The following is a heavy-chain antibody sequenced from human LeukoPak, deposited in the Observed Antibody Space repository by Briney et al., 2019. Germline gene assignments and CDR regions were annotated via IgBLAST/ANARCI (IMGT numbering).Heavy chain of an antibody. CDR2: IYYSGST. V-gene: IGHV4-31*03. D-gene: IGHD5-18*01. J-gene: IGHJ6*02. CDR1: GGSISSGGYY. CDR3: ARVASLMMYSSYHGMDV. Sequence: SETLSLTCTVSGGSISSGGYYWSWIRQHPGKGLEWIGYIYYSGSTYYNPSLKSRVTISVDTSKNQFSLKLSSVTAADTAVYYCARVASLMMYSSYHGMDVWGQGTTVTVSS.